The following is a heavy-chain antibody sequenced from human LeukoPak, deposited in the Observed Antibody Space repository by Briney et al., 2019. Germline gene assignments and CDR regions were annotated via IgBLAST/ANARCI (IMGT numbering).Heavy chain of an antibody. CDR1: GYTFTGYY. Sequence: GASVKVSFKASGYTFTGYYMHWVRQAPGQGLEWMGLISAYSGNTNFAQKLQGRVTMTTDTSTSTAYMELRSLRSDDTAVYFCARGADTGSYGSLVYFDYWGQGTLVTVSS. CDR3: ARGADTGSYGSLVYFDY. J-gene: IGHJ4*02. D-gene: IGHD3-16*01. CDR2: ISAYSGNT. V-gene: IGHV1-18*04.